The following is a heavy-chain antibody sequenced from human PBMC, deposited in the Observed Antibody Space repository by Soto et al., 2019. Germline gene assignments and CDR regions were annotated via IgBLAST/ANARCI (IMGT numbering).Heavy chain of an antibody. V-gene: IGHV3-23*01. Sequence: LRLSCAASGXTFSSYAMSWVRQAPGKGLEWVSAISGSGGSTYYADSVKGRFTISRDNSKNTLYLQMNSLRAEDTAVYYCAKEGYSSSWSFDYWGQGTLVTVSS. CDR1: GXTFSSYA. CDR2: ISGSGGST. J-gene: IGHJ4*02. D-gene: IGHD6-13*01. CDR3: AKEGYSSSWSFDY.